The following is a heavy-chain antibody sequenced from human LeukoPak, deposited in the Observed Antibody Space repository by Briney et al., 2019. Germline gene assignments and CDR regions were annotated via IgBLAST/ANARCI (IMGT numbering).Heavy chain of an antibody. V-gene: IGHV3-30*18. D-gene: IGHD2-2*01. J-gene: IGHJ4*02. CDR2: ISYDGSNK. CDR1: GFTFSSYG. Sequence: GRSLRLSCAASGFTFSSYGMHWVRQAPGKGLEWVAVISYDGSNKYYADSVKGRFTISRDNSKNTLYLQMNSLRAEDTAVYYRAKDRRDCSSTSCYLNYFDYWGQGTLVTVSS. CDR3: AKDRRDCSSTSCYLNYFDY.